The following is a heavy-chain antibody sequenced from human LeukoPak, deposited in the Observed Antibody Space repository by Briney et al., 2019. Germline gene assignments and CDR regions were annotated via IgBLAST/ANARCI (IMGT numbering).Heavy chain of an antibody. D-gene: IGHD3-10*01. CDR3: AKDGSGSYYHHYYYMDV. CDR1: GGTFSSYA. J-gene: IGHJ6*03. CDR2: IIPIFGTA. Sequence: GSSVKVSCKASGGTFSSYAISWVRQAPGQGLEWMGGIIPIFGTANYAQKFQGRVTITADKSTSTAYMEPSSLRSEDTAVYYCAKDGSGSYYHHYYYMDVWGKGTTVTVSS. V-gene: IGHV1-69*06.